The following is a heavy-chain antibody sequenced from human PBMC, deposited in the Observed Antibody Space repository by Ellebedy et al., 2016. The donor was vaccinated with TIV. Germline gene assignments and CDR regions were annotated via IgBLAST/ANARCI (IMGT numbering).Heavy chain of an antibody. CDR3: ARVSLGREWELRDY. Sequence: GGSLRLSXAASGFTFSSYAMSWVRQAPGKGLEWVSAISGSGGSTYYADSVKGRFTISRDNSKNTLYLQMNSLRAEDTAVYYCARVSLGREWELRDYWGQGTLVTVSS. CDR1: GFTFSSYA. V-gene: IGHV3-23*01. J-gene: IGHJ4*02. D-gene: IGHD1-26*01. CDR2: ISGSGGST.